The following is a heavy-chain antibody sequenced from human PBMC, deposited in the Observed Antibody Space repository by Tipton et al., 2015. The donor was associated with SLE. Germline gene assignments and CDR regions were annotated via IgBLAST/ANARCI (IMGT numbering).Heavy chain of an antibody. V-gene: IGHV3-7*01. CDR1: GLTFSSYW. CDR3: ARDPGASCRWGVDV. J-gene: IGHJ6*02. CDR2: IKQDGSEK. D-gene: IGHD3-10*01. Sequence: SLRLSCAASGLTFSSYWMTWVRQAPGKGLEWVANIKQDGSEKYYVDSVKGRFTISRDNAKNSLYLQMNSLRAEDTAVYYCARDPGASCRWGVDVWGQGTTATVSS.